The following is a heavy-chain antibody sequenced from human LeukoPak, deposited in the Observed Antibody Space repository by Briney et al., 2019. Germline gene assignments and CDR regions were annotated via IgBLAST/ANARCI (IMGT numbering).Heavy chain of an antibody. CDR2: INTNTGNP. CDR3: ARKAYCGGDCPKGGRGWRYFDY. CDR1: GYTFTSYA. Sequence: GASVKVSCKASGYTFTSYAMNWVRQAPGQGLEWMGWINTNTGNPTYAQGFTGRFVFSLDASVSTAYLQISSLKAEDTAVYYCARKAYCGGDCPKGGRGWRYFDYWGQGTLVTASS. V-gene: IGHV7-4-1*02. D-gene: IGHD2-21*02. J-gene: IGHJ4*02.